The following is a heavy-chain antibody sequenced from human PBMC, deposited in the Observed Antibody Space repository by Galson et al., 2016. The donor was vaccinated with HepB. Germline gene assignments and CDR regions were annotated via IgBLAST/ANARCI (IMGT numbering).Heavy chain of an antibody. V-gene: IGHV1-69*13. CDR1: GGTFSSYA. D-gene: IGHD2-2*01. Sequence: SVKVSCKASGGTFSSYAISWVRQAPGQGLEWMGGIIPIFGTANYEQKFQGRVTITADEPTSTAYMELSSLRSEDTAVYYCARGGPPRDIVVVPAAMNYYYGMDVWGQGTTVTVSS. CDR2: IIPIFGTA. CDR3: ARGGPPRDIVVVPAAMNYYYGMDV. J-gene: IGHJ6*02.